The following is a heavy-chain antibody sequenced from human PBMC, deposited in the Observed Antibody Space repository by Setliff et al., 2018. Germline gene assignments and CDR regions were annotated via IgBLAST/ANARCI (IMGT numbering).Heavy chain of an antibody. CDR1: GGTFSSYA. Sequence: SVKVSCKASGGTFSSYAISWVRQAPGQGLEWMGGIIPIFGTANYAQKFQGRVTITTDESTSTAYMELSSLRSGDTAVYYCARGNYYDSSGYSVDYWGQGTLVTVSS. J-gene: IGHJ4*02. V-gene: IGHV1-69*05. CDR3: ARGNYYDSSGYSVDY. D-gene: IGHD3-22*01. CDR2: IIPIFGTA.